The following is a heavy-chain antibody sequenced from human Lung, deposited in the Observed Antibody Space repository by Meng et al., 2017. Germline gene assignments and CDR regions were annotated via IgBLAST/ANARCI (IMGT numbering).Heavy chain of an antibody. CDR1: GGSFSDYY. V-gene: IGHV4-34*01. CDR3: ARGPTTMAHDFDY. D-gene: IGHD4-11*01. CDR2: INHSGST. Sequence: QGHLHQWGEGLLKPSGTLSLTCVVSGGSFSDYYWSWIRQPPGKGLEWIGEINHSGSTNYNPSLESRATISVDTSQNNLSLKLSSVTAADSAVYYCARGPTTMAHDFDYWGQGTLVTVSS. J-gene: IGHJ4*02.